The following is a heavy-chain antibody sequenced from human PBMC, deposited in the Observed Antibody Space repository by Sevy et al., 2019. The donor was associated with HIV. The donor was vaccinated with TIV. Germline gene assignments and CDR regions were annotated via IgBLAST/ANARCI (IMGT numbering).Heavy chain of an antibody. V-gene: IGHV4-30-4*08. CDR2: TYYSGSA. CDR1: GGSISYGDFY. Sequence: SETLSLTCTVSGGSISYGDFYWSWVRRPPGKGLEWIGYTYYSGSAYYNPSLKSRASISVDRPKNQFSLNLSSVTAADTALYFFARENRKGFFDLWGRGTLVTISS. CDR3: ARENRKGFFDL. J-gene: IGHJ2*01.